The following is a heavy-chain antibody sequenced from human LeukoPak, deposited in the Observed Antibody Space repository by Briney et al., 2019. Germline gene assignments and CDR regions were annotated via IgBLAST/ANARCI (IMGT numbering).Heavy chain of an antibody. J-gene: IGHJ4*02. Sequence: GGSLRLSCGASGFTFSTYIMNWVRQAPGKGLEWVSSHGSSNTYIYDSDPVKGRITISKANAKNSLYLQMNSMRAEDTAVYCCASGVYCSSTTCYMDCFDYWGQGTLVTVSS. CDR1: GFTFSTYI. CDR3: ASGVYCSSTTCYMDCFDY. D-gene: IGHD2-2*02. CDR2: HGSSNTYI. V-gene: IGHV3-21*01.